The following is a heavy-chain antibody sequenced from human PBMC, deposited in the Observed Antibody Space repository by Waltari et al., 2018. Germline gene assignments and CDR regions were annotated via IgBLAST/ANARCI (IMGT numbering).Heavy chain of an antibody. CDR3: AREAAAGSRTCL. CDR1: GGSISSSSYY. J-gene: IGHJ4*02. Sequence: QLQLQESGPGLVKPSATLSLTCTVSGGSISSSSYYWGWIRQPPGKGLEWIGSIYYSGSTYYNPSLKSRVTISVDTSKNQFSLKLSSVTAADTAVYYCAREAAAGSRTCLWGQGTLVTVSS. D-gene: IGHD6-25*01. CDR2: IYYSGST. V-gene: IGHV4-39*02.